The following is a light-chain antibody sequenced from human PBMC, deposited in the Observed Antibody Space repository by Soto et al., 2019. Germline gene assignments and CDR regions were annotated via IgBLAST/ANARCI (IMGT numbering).Light chain of an antibody. CDR3: SSYTSSSTHWV. CDR2: EVS. J-gene: IGLJ3*02. Sequence: QSALTQPASVSGSPGQSITISCTGTSSDVGGYNYVSWYQQHPGKAPKIMIYEVSNRPSGVSNRFSGSKSGNTASLTISGLXXEDEADYYCSSYTSSSTHWVFGGGTKLTVL. V-gene: IGLV2-14*01. CDR1: SSDVGGYNY.